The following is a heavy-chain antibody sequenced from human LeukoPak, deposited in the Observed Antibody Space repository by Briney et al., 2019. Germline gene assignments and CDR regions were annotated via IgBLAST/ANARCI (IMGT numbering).Heavy chain of an antibody. Sequence: PGGSLRLSCAASGFTFSDYYMSWIRQAPGKGLEWASYISSSGSTIYYADSVKGRFTISRDNSKNTLYLQMNSLRAEDTAVYYCARSYDSSGNYGDYWGQGTLVTVSS. CDR3: ARSYDSSGNYGDY. D-gene: IGHD3-22*01. V-gene: IGHV3-11*04. CDR1: GFTFSDYY. CDR2: ISSSGSTI. J-gene: IGHJ4*02.